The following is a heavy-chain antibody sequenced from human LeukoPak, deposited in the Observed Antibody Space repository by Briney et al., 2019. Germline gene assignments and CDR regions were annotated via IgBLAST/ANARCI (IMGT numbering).Heavy chain of an antibody. CDR1: GFTFSSYA. Sequence: GGSLRLSCAASGFTFSSYAMSWVRQAPGKGLEWVSDISDSGGSTYYADSVKGRFTISRDNSNNTLYLQMNSLRAEDTAVYYCAKYPQCGCCRCSYYSFHYMDGLGKGTTVTGSS. V-gene: IGHV3-23*01. D-gene: IGHD2-15*01. J-gene: IGHJ6*03. CDR3: AKYPQCGCCRCSYYSFHYMDG. CDR2: ISDSGGST.